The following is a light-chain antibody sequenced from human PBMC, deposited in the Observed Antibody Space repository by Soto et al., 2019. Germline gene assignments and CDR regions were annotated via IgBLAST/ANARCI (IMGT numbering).Light chain of an antibody. CDR3: QSYDSSPSGWGV. Sequence: QSVLTQPPSVSGAPGQRVTISCTGSSSNIGAGYDVHWYQQLPGTAPKLLIYGNSNRPSGVPDRFSGSKSGTSASLAITGLQAEDEADYYCQSYDSSPSGWGVFGIGTKVT. CDR1: SSNIGAGYD. CDR2: GNS. V-gene: IGLV1-40*01. J-gene: IGLJ1*01.